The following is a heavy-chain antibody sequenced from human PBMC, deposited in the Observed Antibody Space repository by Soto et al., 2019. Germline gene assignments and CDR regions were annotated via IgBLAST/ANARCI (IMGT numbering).Heavy chain of an antibody. J-gene: IGHJ4*02. CDR2: MSDTAHRI. CDR3: VILALGKFDW. V-gene: IGHV3-23*01. D-gene: IGHD1-26*01. CDR1: GFSFGSNS. Sequence: EVQLLESGGGLVQPGGSLRLSCSASGFSFGSNSMAWVRQAPGKGLDWVSSMSDTAHRIFHADSVKGRFTISRDNSRNSLYLQMTGLRAADTAVYCCVILALGKFDWWGQGTLVIVSS.